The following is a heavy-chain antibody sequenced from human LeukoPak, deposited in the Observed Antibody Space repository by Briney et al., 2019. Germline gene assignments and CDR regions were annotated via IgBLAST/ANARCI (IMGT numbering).Heavy chain of an antibody. D-gene: IGHD3-10*01. J-gene: IGHJ4*02. Sequence: GGSLRLSCAASGFTVSAYAMAWVRQAPGKGLEWVSTIYDDNTYYADSVKGRFAISTDNSKNTLYLQMNSLRVEDTAVYFCAARKVRGVWFYLDYWGQGTLVAVSS. CDR1: GFTVSAYA. V-gene: IGHV3-23*01. CDR2: IYDDNT. CDR3: AARKVRGVWFYLDY.